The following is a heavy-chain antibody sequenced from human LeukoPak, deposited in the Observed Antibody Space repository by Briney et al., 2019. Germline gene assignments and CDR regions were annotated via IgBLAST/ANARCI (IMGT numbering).Heavy chain of an antibody. CDR2: INPSAGST. J-gene: IGHJ4*02. D-gene: IGHD3-10*01. Sequence: ASVKVPCKASGYTFTSYYLHWVRQPPAQGLESLEIINPSAGSTSYAQKFQGRVTMTRDTSTSTVYMELSSLRSEDTAVYYCARSGGSGSYYILSDYWGQGTLVTVSS. CDR1: GYTFTSYY. V-gene: IGHV1-46*01. CDR3: ARSGGSGSYYILSDY.